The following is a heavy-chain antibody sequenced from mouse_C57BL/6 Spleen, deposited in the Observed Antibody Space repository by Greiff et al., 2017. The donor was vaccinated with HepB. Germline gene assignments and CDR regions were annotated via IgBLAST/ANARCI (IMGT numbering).Heavy chain of an antibody. V-gene: IGHV14-2*01. CDR2: IDPEDGET. D-gene: IGHD1-1*01. CDR3: ARSDGSSYEYYFDY. Sequence: DVQLQESGAELVKPGASVKLSCTASGFNIKDYYMHWVKQRTEQGLEWIGRIDPEDGETKYAPKFQGKATITADTSSNTAYLQLSSLTSEDTAVYYCARSDGSSYEYYFDYWGQGTTLTVSS. J-gene: IGHJ2*01. CDR1: GFNIKDYY.